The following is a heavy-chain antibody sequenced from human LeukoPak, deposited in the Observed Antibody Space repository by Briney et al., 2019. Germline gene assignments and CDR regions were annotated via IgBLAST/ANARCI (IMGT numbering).Heavy chain of an antibody. J-gene: IGHJ5*01. V-gene: IGHV4-61*02. D-gene: IGHD6-19*01. CDR3: ARSPPYSSGWFAY. CDR1: GGSISSGSYY. Sequence: SETLSLTCTVSGGSISSGSYYWSWIRQPAGKGLEWIGRIYTSGSTNYNPSLKSRVTISVDTSKNQFSLKLSSVTAADTAVYYCARSPPYSSGWFAYWGQGTLVTVSS. CDR2: IYTSGST.